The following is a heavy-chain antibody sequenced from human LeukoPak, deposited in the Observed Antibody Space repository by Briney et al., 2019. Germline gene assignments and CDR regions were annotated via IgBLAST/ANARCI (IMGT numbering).Heavy chain of an antibody. CDR2: ISYSGST. J-gene: IGHJ4*02. D-gene: IGHD3-9*01. CDR3: GKTDIYFNPIDY. Sequence: PSETLSLTCTVSGGSISSYYWSWIRQPPGKGLEWIGYISYSGSTNYNPSLKSRVTMSMDYSKNQFSLSVTSVTAADTAIYYCGKTDIYFNPIDYWGPGSLVTVSS. CDR1: GGSISSYY. V-gene: IGHV4-59*12.